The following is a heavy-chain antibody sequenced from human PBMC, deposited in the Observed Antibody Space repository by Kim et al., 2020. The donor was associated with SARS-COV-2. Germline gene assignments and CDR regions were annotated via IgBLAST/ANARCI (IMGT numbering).Heavy chain of an antibody. CDR3: AKDKGIPGVKNYYYYGMDV. CDR2: ISWDGGST. Sequence: GGSLRLSCAASGFTFDDYTMHWVRQAPGKGLEWVSLISWDGGSTYYADSVKGRFTISRDNSKNSLYLQMNSLRTEDTALYYCAKDKGIPGVKNYYYYGMDVWGQGTTVTVSS. D-gene: IGHD2-2*02. CDR1: GFTFDDYT. V-gene: IGHV3-43*01. J-gene: IGHJ6*02.